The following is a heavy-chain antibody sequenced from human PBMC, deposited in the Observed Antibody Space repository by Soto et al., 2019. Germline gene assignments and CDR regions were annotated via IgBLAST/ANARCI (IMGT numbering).Heavy chain of an antibody. J-gene: IGHJ4*02. D-gene: IGHD5-18*01. CDR1: GYTFASYG. V-gene: IGHV1-18*01. Sequence: QVQLVQSGAEVRRPGASVKVSCKASGYTFASYGISWVRQAPGQGLEWMGWISAYNGNTNYAHKLQSRVTMTTETSTTTAYMELRSLRSDDTAVYYCARAVGYSYGFDYWGQGTLVTVSS. CDR3: ARAVGYSYGFDY. CDR2: ISAYNGNT.